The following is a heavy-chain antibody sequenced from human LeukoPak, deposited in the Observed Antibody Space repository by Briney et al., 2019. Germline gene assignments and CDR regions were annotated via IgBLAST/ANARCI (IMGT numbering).Heavy chain of an antibody. Sequence: GGSLRLSCAASGFTFSSYGLHWVRQAPGKGLEWVAVLSYDGVTKYYADSVRGRFTTSRDTPKNTLYLQMNSLRAEDTAVYYCAKDMDQQLVHYFDCWGQGTLVTVSS. CDR3: AKDMDQQLVHYFDC. V-gene: IGHV3-30*18. CDR2: LSYDGVTK. J-gene: IGHJ4*02. CDR1: GFTFSSYG. D-gene: IGHD6-13*01.